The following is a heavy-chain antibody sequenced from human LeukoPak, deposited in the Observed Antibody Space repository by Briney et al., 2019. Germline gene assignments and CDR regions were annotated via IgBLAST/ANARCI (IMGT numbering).Heavy chain of an antibody. CDR2: ISFDASQK. V-gene: IGHV3-30*04. CDR1: GFTFSSYA. CDR3: ARDTPFDY. J-gene: IGHJ4*02. Sequence: PGGSLRLSCAASGFTFSSYAMSWVRQAPGKGLEWVALISFDASQKYYADSMKGRFTTSRDNSKNTLYLQLNSLRREDTAVYYCARDTPFDYWGQGILVTVSS.